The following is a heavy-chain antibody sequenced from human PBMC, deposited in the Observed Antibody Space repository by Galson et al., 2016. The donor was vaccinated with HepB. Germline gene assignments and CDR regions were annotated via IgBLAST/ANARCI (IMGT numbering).Heavy chain of an antibody. D-gene: IGHD6-19*01. Sequence: SLRLSCAASGFTFSSYAMTWARQAPGKGLEWVSTIGSGGTTYYADSVKGRFTISRDNSKNTLYLQMNSLRAEDTAVYYCAKVGQWRAFDYWGQGTLVTVSS. J-gene: IGHJ4*02. CDR1: GFTFSSYA. V-gene: IGHV3-23*01. CDR2: IGSGGTT. CDR3: AKVGQWRAFDY.